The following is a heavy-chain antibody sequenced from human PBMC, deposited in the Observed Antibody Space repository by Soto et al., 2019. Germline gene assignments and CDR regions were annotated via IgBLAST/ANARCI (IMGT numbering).Heavy chain of an antibody. V-gene: IGHV1-18*01. CDR3: ARSYYDILTVSVFYYGTHV. Sequence: ASVKVSCKASGYTFTSHGISWVRQAPGQGLEWMGWISAYNGNTNYAQKFQGWVTMTRDTSISTAYMELSRLRSDDTAVYYCARSYYDILTVSVFYYGTHVCGKGTTVTLSS. J-gene: IGHJ6*04. D-gene: IGHD3-9*01. CDR1: GYTFTSHG. CDR2: ISAYNGNT.